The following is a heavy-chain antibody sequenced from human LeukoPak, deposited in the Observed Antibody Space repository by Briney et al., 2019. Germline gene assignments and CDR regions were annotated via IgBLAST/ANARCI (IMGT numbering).Heavy chain of an antibody. CDR2: IGWNSGSI. CDR1: GFTFDDYA. V-gene: IGHV3-9*01. D-gene: IGHD3-10*01. CDR3: AKDRGYYYGSGNFDY. Sequence: PGRSLRLSCAASGFTFDDYAMHWVRQAPGEGLEWVSGIGWNSGSIGYADSVKGRFTISRDNAKNSLYLQMNSLRAEDTALYYCAKDRGYYYGSGNFDYWGQGTLVTVSS. J-gene: IGHJ4*02.